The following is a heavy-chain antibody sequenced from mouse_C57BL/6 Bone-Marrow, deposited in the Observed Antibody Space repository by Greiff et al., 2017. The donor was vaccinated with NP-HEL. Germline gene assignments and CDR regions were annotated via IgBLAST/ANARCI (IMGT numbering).Heavy chain of an antibody. D-gene: IGHD1-1*01. CDR2: ISDGGSYT. J-gene: IGHJ4*01. V-gene: IGHV5-4*03. Sequence: DVKLQESGGGLVKPGGSLKLSCAASGFTFSSYAMSWVRQTPEKRLEWVATISDGGSYTYYPDNVKGRFTISRDNAKNNLYLQMSHLKSEDTAWADYYGSRGDYWGQGTSVTVSS. CDR1: GFTFSSYA. CDR3: YGSRGDY.